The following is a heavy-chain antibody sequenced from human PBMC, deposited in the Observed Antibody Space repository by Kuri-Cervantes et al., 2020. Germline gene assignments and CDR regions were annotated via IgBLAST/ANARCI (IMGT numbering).Heavy chain of an antibody. J-gene: IGHJ4*02. CDR1: GFTFSSYA. Sequence: GGSLRLSCAASGFTFSSYAMHWVRQAPGKGLEWVAVISYDGSNKYYADSVKGRFTISRDNSKNTLYLQMNSLRAEDTAVYYCAKRGLRLGELSYWGQGTLVTVSS. D-gene: IGHD3-16*02. V-gene: IGHV3-30-3*02. CDR2: ISYDGSNK. CDR3: AKRGLRLGELSY.